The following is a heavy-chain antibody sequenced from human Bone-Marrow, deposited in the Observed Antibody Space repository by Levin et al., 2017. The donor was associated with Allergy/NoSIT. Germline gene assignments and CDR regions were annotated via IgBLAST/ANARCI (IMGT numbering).Heavy chain of an antibody. CDR3: SRPHATRRMPYYFDF. V-gene: IGHV3-30*03. CDR2: ISSDGNKK. J-gene: IGHJ4*02. Sequence: GGSLRLSCEGSGFTFSSYDMHWVRQAPGRGLEWVAVISSDGNKKDYGDAVKGRFTISRDDSKKMVFLEMNTLRPEDTAMYYCSRPHATRRMPYYFDFWGQGTLVTVSS. D-gene: IGHD3-16*01. CDR1: GFTFSSYD.